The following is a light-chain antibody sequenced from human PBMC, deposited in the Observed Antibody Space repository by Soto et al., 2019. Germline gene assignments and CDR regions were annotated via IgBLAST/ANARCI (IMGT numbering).Light chain of an antibody. J-gene: IGLJ2*01. CDR2: RNN. CDR3: ASWDYSLSGPV. V-gene: IGLV1-47*01. CDR1: SSNIGSNY. Sequence: QSVLTQPPSASGTPGQRVTISCSGSSSNIGSNYVYWYQQLPGTAPKLLIYRNNQRPSGVPDRFSGSKSGTSASLAISGLRSEDESDYYCASWDYSLSGPVFGVGTKLTV.